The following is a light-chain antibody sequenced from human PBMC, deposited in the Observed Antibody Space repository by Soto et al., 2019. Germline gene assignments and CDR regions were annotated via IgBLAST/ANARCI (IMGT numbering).Light chain of an antibody. CDR2: AAS. CDR3: LQHNTYPYT. CDR1: QGISNL. V-gene: IGKV1-17*01. Sequence: DIQMTQSPSSLSASVGDRVTITCLASQGISNLLGWFQHKPGKAPKRLIYAASSLQGGVPSRLSGTVSVTEFTIPIPSLQPEDFADYYCLQHNTYPYTFGQGTKLEIK. J-gene: IGKJ2*01.